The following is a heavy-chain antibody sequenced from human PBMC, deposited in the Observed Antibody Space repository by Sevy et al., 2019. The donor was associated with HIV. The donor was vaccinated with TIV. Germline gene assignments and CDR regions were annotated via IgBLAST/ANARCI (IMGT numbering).Heavy chain of an antibody. Sequence: SETLSLTCAAYGGSFSGYSWSWIRQPPGKGLEWIGEINNSGSTNYNPSLKSRVTISVDTSKNQFSLKLSSVTAADTAMYYCARAGYSSSWYPKYFQHWGQGTLVTVSS. CDR1: GGSFSGYS. J-gene: IGHJ1*01. V-gene: IGHV4-34*01. CDR2: INNSGST. CDR3: ARAGYSSSWYPKYFQH. D-gene: IGHD6-13*01.